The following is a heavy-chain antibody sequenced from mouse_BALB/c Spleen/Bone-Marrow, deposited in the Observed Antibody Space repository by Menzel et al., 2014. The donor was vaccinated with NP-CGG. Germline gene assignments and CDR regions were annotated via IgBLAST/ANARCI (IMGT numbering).Heavy chain of an antibody. CDR3: ARVYGNYDAMDY. Sequence: QVQLQQPGVELARPGASVKMSCRASGYTFTTYTMHWVKQRPGQGLEWIGYINPSSGYTYYNQKFKDKATLTADKSSSAAYLQLSSLTSEDSAVYYCARVYGNYDAMDYWGQGTSVTVSS. J-gene: IGHJ4*01. V-gene: IGHV1-4*01. D-gene: IGHD2-1*01. CDR1: GYTFTTYT. CDR2: INPSSGYT.